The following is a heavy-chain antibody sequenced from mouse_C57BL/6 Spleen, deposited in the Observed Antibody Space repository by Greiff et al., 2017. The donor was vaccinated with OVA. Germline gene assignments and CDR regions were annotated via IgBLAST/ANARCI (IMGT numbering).Heavy chain of an antibody. J-gene: IGHJ2*01. D-gene: IGHD3-1*01. CDR2: IDPSDSYT. CDR1: GYTFTSYW. CDR3: ARSGYYFDY. Sequence: QVQLQQPGAELVKPGASVKLSCKASGYTFTSYWMPWVKQRPGQGLEWIGEIDPSDSYTNYNQKFKGKATLTVDTSSSTAYMQLSSLTSEDSAVYYCARSGYYFDYWGQGTTLTVSS. V-gene: IGHV1-50*01.